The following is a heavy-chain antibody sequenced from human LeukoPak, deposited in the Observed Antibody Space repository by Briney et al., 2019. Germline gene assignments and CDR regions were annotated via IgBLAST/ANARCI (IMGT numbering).Heavy chain of an antibody. D-gene: IGHD6-19*01. J-gene: IGHJ5*02. CDR2: INPSGGST. CDR1: GYTFTSYY. Sequence: ASVKVSCKASGYTFTSYYMHWVRQAPGQGLEWMGIINPSGGSTSYAQKFQGRVTMTRDTSTSTVYMELSSLRSEDTAVYYCARDSLNKAAGYSSERWFDPWGQETLVTVSS. V-gene: IGHV1-46*01. CDR3: ARDSLNKAAGYSSERWFDP.